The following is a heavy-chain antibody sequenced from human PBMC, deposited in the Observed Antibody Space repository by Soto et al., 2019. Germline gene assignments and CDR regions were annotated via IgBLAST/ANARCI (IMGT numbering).Heavy chain of an antibody. CDR2: IHHSGNS. V-gene: IGHV4-31*03. CDR1: GGSISSGGHH. D-gene: IGHD3-3*01. J-gene: IGHJ5*01. CDR3: AKAIGIDFSWFDS. Sequence: QVKLQESGPGLVKTSQTLSLTCTVSGGSISSGGHHWSWIRQRPGKGLEWIGYIHHSGNSLYNPSLKRRVTMSVDTSNNQVSLRLTSLTVADTAVYYCAKAIGIDFSWFDSWGQGTLVSVSS.